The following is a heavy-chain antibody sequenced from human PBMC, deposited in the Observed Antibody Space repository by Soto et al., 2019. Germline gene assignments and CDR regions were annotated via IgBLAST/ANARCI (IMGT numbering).Heavy chain of an antibody. D-gene: IGHD1-26*01. J-gene: IGHJ4*02. CDR3: ARDRFEGWELRGGAY. Sequence: QVQLVESGGGVVQPGRSLRLSCAASGFTFSSYGMHWVRQAPGKGLEWVAVIWYDGSNKYYADSVKGRFTISRDNSKNTLYLQMNSLRAEDTDVYYCARDRFEGWELRGGAYWGQGTLVTVSS. V-gene: IGHV3-33*01. CDR1: GFTFSSYG. CDR2: IWYDGSNK.